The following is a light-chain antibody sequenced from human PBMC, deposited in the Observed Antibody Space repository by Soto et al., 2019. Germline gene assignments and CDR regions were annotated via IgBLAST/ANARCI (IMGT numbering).Light chain of an antibody. CDR3: NSYTPSNTPRVV. J-gene: IGLJ2*01. V-gene: IGLV2-14*03. CDR2: EVS. CDR1: SSYVGDYNL. Sequence: QSALTQPAAVSGSPGQSITISCTGASSYVGDYNLVSWYQQHPGKAPKLIIYEVSHRPSGVSNRFSGSKSDNTASLTISGLQAEEEADYYCNSYTPSNTPRVVFGGGTKVTVL.